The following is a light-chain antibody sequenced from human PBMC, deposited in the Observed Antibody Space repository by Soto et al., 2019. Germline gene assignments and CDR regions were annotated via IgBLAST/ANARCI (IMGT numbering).Light chain of an antibody. Sequence: EIVLTQSPGTLFLSPGERATLSCRASQSVSDSYLAWYQQKPGQAPRLLIYASSRATGIPDRFSGSGYGTDFTLTISRLDPEDFAVYYCQHYGTSALFGPGTKVDIK. CDR3: QHYGTSAL. J-gene: IGKJ3*01. CDR1: QSVSDSY. V-gene: IGKV3-20*01. CDR2: AS.